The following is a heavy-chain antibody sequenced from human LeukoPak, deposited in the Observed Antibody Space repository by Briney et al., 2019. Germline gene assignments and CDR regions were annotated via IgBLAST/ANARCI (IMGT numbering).Heavy chain of an antibody. V-gene: IGHV4-38-2*02. J-gene: IGHJ5*02. D-gene: IGHD3-10*01. CDR1: GYSISSGYY. CDR2: IYHSGST. Sequence: SETLSLTCTVSGYSISSGYYWGWIRQPPGKGLEWIGSIYHSGSTYYNPSLKSRVTISVDTSKNQFSLKLSSVTAADTAVYYCARVLHRTINYRSGSLWKAGTTVTRSEWFDPWGQGTLVTVSS. CDR3: ARVLHRTINYRSGSLWKAGTTVTRSEWFDP.